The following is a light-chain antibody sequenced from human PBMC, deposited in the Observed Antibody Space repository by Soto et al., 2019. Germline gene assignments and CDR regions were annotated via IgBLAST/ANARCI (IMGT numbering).Light chain of an antibody. V-gene: IGKV3-15*01. Sequence: IVMTQSPATLSVSPGERATLSCRASQSVGRSLAWYQQRPGQAPRLLIYGASARATGIPATFSGSGSGTEFTLTISSLQSEDFAVYYCQQYDNWPPVTFGGGTKVDIK. CDR3: QQYDNWPPVT. CDR2: GAS. CDR1: QSVGRS. J-gene: IGKJ4*01.